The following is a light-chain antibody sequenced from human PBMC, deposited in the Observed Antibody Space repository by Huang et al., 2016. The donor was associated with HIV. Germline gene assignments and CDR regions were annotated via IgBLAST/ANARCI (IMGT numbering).Light chain of an antibody. CDR1: QPINTY. J-gene: IGKJ5*01. V-gene: IGKV1-39*01. CDR3: QQSYSMPIT. CDR2: DSS. Sequence: DIQVTQSPSSLSASVGDRVTITCRASQPINTYLNWYQQKPGKAPKLLIYDSSTLRSGVPSRFSGSGSGTDFTLTISSLQPEDFATYYCQQSYSMPITFGLGTRLEI.